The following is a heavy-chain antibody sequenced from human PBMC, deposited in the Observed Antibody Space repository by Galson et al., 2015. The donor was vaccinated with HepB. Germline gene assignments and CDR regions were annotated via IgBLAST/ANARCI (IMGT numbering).Heavy chain of an antibody. CDR2: FIPHLDRA. CDR3: AREGSYCIGDACYYYFDY. D-gene: IGHD2-15*01. Sequence: SVKVSCKASGSSFNSFTFSWVRQAPGQGLGWMGEFIPHLDRAKYTQQFQGRVTITADESTATVFMDLRSLRSDDTAIYYCAREGSYCIGDACYYYFDYWGQGSLVTVSS. V-gene: IGHV1-69*10. J-gene: IGHJ4*02. CDR1: GSSFNSFT.